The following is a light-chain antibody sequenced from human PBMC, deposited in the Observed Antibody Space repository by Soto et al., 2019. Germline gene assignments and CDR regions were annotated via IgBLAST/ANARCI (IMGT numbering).Light chain of an antibody. Sequence: EIVLTQSPGTLSLSPGERATLSCRASQSVSSNYVAWYQQKFGQAPRLLIYDASSRDTGVPDRFSGSGSGTDFSLTNSRLEPEDFAVYYCLQYCSPPRTFGQGTTVEFK. J-gene: IGKJ1*01. CDR3: LQYCSPPRT. CDR1: QSVSSNY. V-gene: IGKV3-20*01. CDR2: DAS.